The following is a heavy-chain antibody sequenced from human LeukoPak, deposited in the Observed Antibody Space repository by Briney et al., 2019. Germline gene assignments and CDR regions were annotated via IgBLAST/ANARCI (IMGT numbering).Heavy chain of an antibody. CDR3: ARDPGYYYDSSGPEDLDDAFDI. CDR2: ISSSSSTI. Sequence: GGSLRLSCAASGFTFSSYSMNWVRQAPGKGLEWVSYISSSSSTIYYADSVKGRFTISRDNAKNSLYLQMNSLRAEDTAVYYCARDPGYYYDSSGPEDLDDAFDIWGQGTMVTVSS. J-gene: IGHJ3*02. D-gene: IGHD3-22*01. CDR1: GFTFSSYS. V-gene: IGHV3-48*04.